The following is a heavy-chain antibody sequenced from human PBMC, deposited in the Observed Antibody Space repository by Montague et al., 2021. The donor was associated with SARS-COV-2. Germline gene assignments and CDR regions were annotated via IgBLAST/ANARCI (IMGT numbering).Heavy chain of an antibody. J-gene: IGHJ6*02. CDR3: ARGGGYEKSGVDV. V-gene: IGHV4-59*01. Sequence: SETLSLTCTVSGGSISNYYWSWIWQPPGRGQERNGIIYHSCSTDYSPTLKSRVTISQDTSKTQLSLTVTSLTAADTAVYYCARGGGYEKSGVDVWGPGTTVTVSS. D-gene: IGHD5-12*01. CDR1: GGSISNYY. CDR2: IYHSCST.